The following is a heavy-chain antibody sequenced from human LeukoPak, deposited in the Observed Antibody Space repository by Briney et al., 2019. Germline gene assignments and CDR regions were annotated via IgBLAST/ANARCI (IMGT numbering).Heavy chain of an antibody. Sequence: GGSLRLSCAASGFTFSSYSMNWVRQAPGKGLEWVSSISSSSSYIYYADSVNGRFTISRDNSKNTLYLQMNSLRAEDTAVYYCAKDPPQGGSGIKNWFDPWGQGTLVTVSS. CDR1: GFTFSSYS. CDR3: AKDPPQGGSGIKNWFDP. D-gene: IGHD3-10*01. V-gene: IGHV3-21*04. CDR2: ISSSSSYI. J-gene: IGHJ5*02.